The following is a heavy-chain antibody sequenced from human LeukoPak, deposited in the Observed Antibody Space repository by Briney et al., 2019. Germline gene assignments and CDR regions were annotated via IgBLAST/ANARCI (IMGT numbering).Heavy chain of an antibody. J-gene: IGHJ4*02. V-gene: IGHV3-21*01. Sequence: GGSLRLSCAASGFTFSSYSMNWVRQAPGRGLEWVSSISSSSYIYYADSVKGRFTISRANAKNSLYLQMNSLRAEDTAVYYCARGSPLLLWGQGTLVTVSS. CDR2: ISSSSYI. CDR1: GFTFSSYS. CDR3: ARGSPLLL.